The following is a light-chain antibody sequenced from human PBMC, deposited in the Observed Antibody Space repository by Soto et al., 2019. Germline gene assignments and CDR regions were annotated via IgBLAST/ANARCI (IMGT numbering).Light chain of an antibody. CDR1: QGIRTY. CDR3: QQSYSFPLT. CDR2: AAS. Sequence: DIQMTQSPSSLSASVGDRVTITCRASQGIRTYLNWFQQPPGKAPKLLIYAASTLHSGVPSRFSGNASGTDFTLTISSLHPEDFATYHCQQSYSFPLTFGQGTKVDIK. V-gene: IGKV1-39*01. J-gene: IGKJ1*01.